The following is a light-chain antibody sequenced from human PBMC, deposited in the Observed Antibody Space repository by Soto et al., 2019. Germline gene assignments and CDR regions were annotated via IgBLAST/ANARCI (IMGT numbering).Light chain of an antibody. CDR3: QHYNDWPPWT. V-gene: IGKV3-15*01. CDR1: QSVSIN. J-gene: IGKJ1*01. Sequence: EIVMTQSPATLSVSPGERATLSCRASQSVSINLAWYQQKPGQAPRLLIYGASTRATGIPARFSGSGSGTEFTINISSLQSEDFAVYYCQHYNDWPPWTFGQGTKVEIK. CDR2: GAS.